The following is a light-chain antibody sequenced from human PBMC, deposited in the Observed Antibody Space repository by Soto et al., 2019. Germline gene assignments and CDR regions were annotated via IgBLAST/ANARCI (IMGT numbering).Light chain of an antibody. V-gene: IGKV1-39*01. J-gene: IGKJ4*01. Sequence: DIQITQSPSSLSASVGDRVTITCRASQSISSYLNWYQQKPGKAPKLLIYAASSLQSGVPSRFSGSGSGTDFTLTISSLQPDDFAVYYCQQYNNWPPLTFGGGTKVDIK. CDR2: AAS. CDR1: QSISSY. CDR3: QQYNNWPPLT.